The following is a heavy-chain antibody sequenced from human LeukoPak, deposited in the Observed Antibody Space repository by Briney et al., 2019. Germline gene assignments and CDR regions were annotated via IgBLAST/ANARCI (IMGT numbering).Heavy chain of an antibody. Sequence: GESLKISCKGSGYIFAAYWIGWVRQLPGKGLEWMGSIYPGDSDTRYSPSFQGQVTISVDSSINTAYLQWNSLKASDTAIYYCARLQEDIVVVPAAIPYNWFDPWGRGSLVTVSS. CDR3: ARLQEDIVVVPAAIPYNWFDP. CDR2: IYPGDSDT. V-gene: IGHV5-51*01. CDR1: GYIFAAYW. D-gene: IGHD2-2*01. J-gene: IGHJ5*02.